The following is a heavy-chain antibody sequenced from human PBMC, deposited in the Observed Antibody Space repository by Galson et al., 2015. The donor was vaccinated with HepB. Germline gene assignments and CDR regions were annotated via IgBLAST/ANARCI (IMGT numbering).Heavy chain of an antibody. CDR2: IYYSGST. CDR3: ARGAGWGDYTVDY. D-gene: IGHD4-17*01. Sequence: WIRQPPGKGLEWIGYIYYSGSTNYNPSLKSRVTISVDTSKNQFSLKLSSVTAADTAVYYCARGAGWGDYTVDYWGQGTLVTVSS. J-gene: IGHJ4*02. V-gene: IGHV4-59*01.